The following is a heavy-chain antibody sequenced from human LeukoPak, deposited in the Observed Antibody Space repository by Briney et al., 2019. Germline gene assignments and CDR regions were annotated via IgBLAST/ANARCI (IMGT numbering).Heavy chain of an antibody. V-gene: IGHV3-7*01. CDR2: IKQDGSEK. D-gene: IGHD2-21*01. CDR1: GFTFSSYW. Sequence: GGSLRLSCAASGFTFSSYWMSWVRQAPGKGLEWVANIKQDGSEKYYVDSVKGRFTISRDNAKNSLYLQMNSLRAEDTAVYYCARDLRLFSVGLKNWFDPWGPGTLVTVSS. J-gene: IGHJ5*02. CDR3: ARDLRLFSVGLKNWFDP.